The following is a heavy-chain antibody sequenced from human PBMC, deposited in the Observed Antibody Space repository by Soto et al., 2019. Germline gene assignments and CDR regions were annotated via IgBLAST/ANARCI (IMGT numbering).Heavy chain of an antibody. J-gene: IGHJ6*02. CDR2: IYPGDSDT. CDR3: ARLRGYYDSSGYSEAYYGMDV. V-gene: IGHV5-51*01. CDR1: GYSFTSYW. Sequence: PGESLKISCKGSGYSFTSYWIGWVRQMPGKGLEWMGIIYPGDSDTRYSPSFQGQVTISADKSISTAHLQWSSLKASDTAMYYCARLRGYYDSSGYSEAYYGMDVWGQGTTVTV. D-gene: IGHD3-22*01.